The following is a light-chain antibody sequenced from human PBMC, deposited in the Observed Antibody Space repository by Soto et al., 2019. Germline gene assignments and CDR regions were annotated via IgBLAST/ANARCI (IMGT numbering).Light chain of an antibody. Sequence: DIVMTQSPDSLAVSLGERATINCKSSQSVLYSSNNRDYFAWYQQKPGQPPKLLIYLASTRESGVPDRLSGSGSGTDFTLTISSLQAEDVAGYYCQQYYSTPLPCGGGTKVEIK. CDR3: QQYYSTPLP. V-gene: IGKV4-1*01. CDR1: QSVLYSSNNRDY. J-gene: IGKJ4*01. CDR2: LAS.